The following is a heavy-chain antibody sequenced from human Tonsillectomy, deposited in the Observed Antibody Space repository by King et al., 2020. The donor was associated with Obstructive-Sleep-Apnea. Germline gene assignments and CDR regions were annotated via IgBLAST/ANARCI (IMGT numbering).Heavy chain of an antibody. Sequence: DVQLVESGGGLVQPGGSLRLSCAASGFIFNNYAMSWVRQAPGKGLEWVSAISGRGDNTYYADSVKGRFTISRDNSQNTLHLQMNNLRADDTALYYCAKGGWLRTFPPWHFDYWGQGTLVTVSA. D-gene: IGHD5-12*01. J-gene: IGHJ4*02. CDR1: GFIFNNYA. CDR2: ISGRGDNT. CDR3: AKGGWLRTFPPWHFDY. V-gene: IGHV3-23*04.